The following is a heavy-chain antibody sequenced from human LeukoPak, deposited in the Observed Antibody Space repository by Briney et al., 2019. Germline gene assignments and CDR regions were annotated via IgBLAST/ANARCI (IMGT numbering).Heavy chain of an antibody. CDR3: ARSQFNWILGKNNWLDS. CDR2: IYPGDSDT. V-gene: IGHV5-51*01. D-gene: IGHD2-2*03. Sequence: GESLKISCKGSGYSFNTHWIGWVRQMPGKGLEWMGIIYPGDSDTRYSPSFQGQVTISVDKSISTAYLQWSSLKASDTAMYYCARSQFNWILGKNNWLDSCGQGTLVTVSS. J-gene: IGHJ5*01. CDR1: GYSFNTHW.